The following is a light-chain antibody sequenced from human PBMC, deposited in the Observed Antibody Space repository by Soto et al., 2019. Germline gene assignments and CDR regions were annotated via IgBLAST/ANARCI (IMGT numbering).Light chain of an antibody. CDR1: QSLLHSDGKTY. CDR2: EVS. Sequence: DIVMTQTPLSLSVTPGQPASISCKSSQSLLHSDGKTYLDWYLQKPGQSPQLLIYEVSRRFSGVPDRFSGSGSGTDFTLKISRVEAEGVGIYYCMQGIQLPWTFGQGTKVEIK. J-gene: IGKJ1*01. V-gene: IGKV2-29*03. CDR3: MQGIQLPWT.